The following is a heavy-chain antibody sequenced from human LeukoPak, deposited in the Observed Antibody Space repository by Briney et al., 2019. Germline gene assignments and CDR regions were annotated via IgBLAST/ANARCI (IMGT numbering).Heavy chain of an antibody. D-gene: IGHD3-22*01. V-gene: IGHV3-23*01. CDR1: GFTFSSYA. Sequence: GGSLRLSRAASGFTFSSYAMSWVRQAPGKGLEWVSAISGSGGSTYYADSVKGRFTISRDNSKNTLYLQMNSLRAEDTAVYYCAKGSQYYYDSSGSDYWGQGTLVTVSS. CDR2: ISGSGGST. J-gene: IGHJ4*02. CDR3: AKGSQYYYDSSGSDY.